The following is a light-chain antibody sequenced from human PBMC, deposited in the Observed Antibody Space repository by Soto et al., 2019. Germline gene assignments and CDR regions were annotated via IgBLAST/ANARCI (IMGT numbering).Light chain of an antibody. CDR1: SGHSSYA. J-gene: IGLJ2*01. Sequence: QLVLTQSPSASASLGASVKLTCTLRSGHSSYAIAWHQQQPEKGPRYLMKLNSDGSHSKGDGIPDRFSGSSSGAERYLTISSLQSEDGADYYCQTWGSGTVVFGGGTQLTVL. V-gene: IGLV4-69*01. CDR2: LNSDGSH. CDR3: QTWGSGTVV.